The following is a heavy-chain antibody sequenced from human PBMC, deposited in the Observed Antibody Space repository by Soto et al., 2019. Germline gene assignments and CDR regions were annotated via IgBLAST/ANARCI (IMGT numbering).Heavy chain of an antibody. CDR2: ISYDGSKE. Sequence: QVQLVDSGGGVVQPGRSLRLSCAASGFTFSSYGMHWVRRAPGKGLEWVALISYDGSKEYYADSVRGQFTISRDNSKNTLYLQMNFLRVEDTAVYYCASPLAYSSEDWYFDLWGRGTLVTVSS. J-gene: IGHJ2*01. V-gene: IGHV3-33*05. D-gene: IGHD3-16*01. CDR3: ASPLAYSSEDWYFDL. CDR1: GFTFSSYG.